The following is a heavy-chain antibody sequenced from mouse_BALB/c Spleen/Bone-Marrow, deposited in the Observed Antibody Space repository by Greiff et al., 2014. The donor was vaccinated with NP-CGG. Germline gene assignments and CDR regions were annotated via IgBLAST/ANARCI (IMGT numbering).Heavy chain of an antibody. D-gene: IGHD2-3*01. Sequence: QVQLKESGAELVRPGSSVKISCKASGYAISSYWMNWVKQRPGQGLEWIGQIYPGDGDTNYNGKFKSKATLTADKSSSTAYMQISSLTSEDSAVYFCARGRGWYLDYWGQGTTLTVSS. CDR2: IYPGDGDT. V-gene: IGHV1-80*01. CDR1: GYAISSYW. J-gene: IGHJ2*01. CDR3: ARGRGWYLDY.